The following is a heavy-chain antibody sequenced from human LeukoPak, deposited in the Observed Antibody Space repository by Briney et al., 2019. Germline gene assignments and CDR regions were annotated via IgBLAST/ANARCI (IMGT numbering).Heavy chain of an antibody. CDR1: GFTFSSYD. V-gene: IGHV3-74*01. D-gene: IGHD3-3*01. CDR2: INSDGSST. CDR3: ARIGVFRTYMAFDY. Sequence: GGSLRLSCAASGFTFSSYDMSWVRQAPGKGLVWVSRINSDGSSTSYADSVKGRFTISRDNAKNTLYLQMNSLRAEDTAVYYCARIGVFRTYMAFDYWGQGTLVTVSS. J-gene: IGHJ4*02.